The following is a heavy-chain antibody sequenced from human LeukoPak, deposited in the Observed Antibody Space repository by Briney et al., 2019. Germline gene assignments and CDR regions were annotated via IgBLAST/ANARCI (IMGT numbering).Heavy chain of an antibody. CDR2: IYYSGST. CDR3: ARGGDFWSGYCFDY. D-gene: IGHD3-3*01. V-gene: IGHV4-59*01. CDR1: GGSISSYY. J-gene: IGHJ4*02. Sequence: SETLSLTCTVSGGSISSYYWSWIRQPPGKGLEWIGFIYYSGSTNYNPSLKSRVTISVDTSKNQFSLKLSSVTAADTAVYYCARGGDFWSGYCFDYWGQGTLVTVSS.